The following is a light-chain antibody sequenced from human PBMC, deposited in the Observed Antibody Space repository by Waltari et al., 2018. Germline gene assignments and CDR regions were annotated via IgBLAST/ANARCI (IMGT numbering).Light chain of an antibody. CDR2: DTS. V-gene: IGLV7-46*01. CDR3: MLSYSGSWV. CDR1: TGAVTSGHY. Sequence: QAVLTQEPSVTVSPGGTVTLTCGSSTGAVTSGHYPYWFQQTPGQSPRTLISDTSNKHSGTPARFSGSLLGGKTDLTLSGAHLEDEADYYCMLSYSGSWVFGGGTKLTVL. J-gene: IGLJ3*02.